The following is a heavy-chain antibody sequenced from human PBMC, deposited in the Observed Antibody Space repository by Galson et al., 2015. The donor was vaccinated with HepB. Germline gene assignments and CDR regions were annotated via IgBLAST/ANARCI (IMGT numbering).Heavy chain of an antibody. CDR2: ITSNGGRT. CDR1: GFTFSRYA. D-gene: IGHD2-8*01. CDR3: AKDGIMVSNNPYQLHF. V-gene: IGHV3-23*01. J-gene: IGHJ4*02. Sequence: SLRLSCAASGFTFSRYAMTWVRQAPGKGLEWTSSITSNGGRTFYTNSVKGRFTISRDISRNTVVLQLSSLRPEDTAVYYCAKDGIMVSNNPYQLHFWGQGTLVSVSS.